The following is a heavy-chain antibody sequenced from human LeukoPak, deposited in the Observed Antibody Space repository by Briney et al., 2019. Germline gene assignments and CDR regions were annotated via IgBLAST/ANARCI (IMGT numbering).Heavy chain of an antibody. J-gene: IGHJ3*02. Sequence: ASVKVSCKASGYSFTGYYMHWVRQAPGQGLEWVGRISPNSGGTKYAQKFQGRVTLTRDTSISTAYMELSRLTADDTAVYFCATDRGHYNGDSLDMWGQGTMVTVSS. CDR3: ATDRGHYNGDSLDM. V-gene: IGHV1-2*06. CDR2: ISPNSGGT. CDR1: GYSFTGYY. D-gene: IGHD2-21*01.